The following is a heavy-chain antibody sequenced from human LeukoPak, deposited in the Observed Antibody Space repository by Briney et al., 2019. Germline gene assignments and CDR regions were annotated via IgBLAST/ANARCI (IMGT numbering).Heavy chain of an antibody. CDR1: GYSFTSYW. Sequence: GESLKISCKGSGYSFTSYWIGWVRQMPGKGLEWMGIIYPGDSDTRYSPSFQGQVTISADKSTSTAYLQWSSLKASDTAMYYCARRTEGYCSSTSCVNWFDPWGQGTLVTVSS. V-gene: IGHV5-51*01. J-gene: IGHJ5*02. CDR3: ARRTEGYCSSTSCVNWFDP. D-gene: IGHD2-2*01. CDR2: IYPGDSDT.